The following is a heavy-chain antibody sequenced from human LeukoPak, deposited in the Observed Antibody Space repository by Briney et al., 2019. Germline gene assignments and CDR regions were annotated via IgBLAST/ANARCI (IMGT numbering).Heavy chain of an antibody. V-gene: IGHV1-2*02. CDR2: INPNSGGT. CDR1: GYTFTSYY. J-gene: IGHJ4*02. Sequence: ASVKVSCKASGYTFTSYYMHWVRQAPGQGLEWMGWINPNSGGTNYAQKFQGRVTMTRDTSISTAYMELSRLRSDDTAVYYCARDLYYYDSSGYYPDDYWGQGTLVTVSS. D-gene: IGHD3-22*01. CDR3: ARDLYYYDSSGYYPDDY.